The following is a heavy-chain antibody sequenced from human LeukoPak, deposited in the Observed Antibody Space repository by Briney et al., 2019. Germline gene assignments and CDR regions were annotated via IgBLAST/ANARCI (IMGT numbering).Heavy chain of an antibody. J-gene: IGHJ3*02. D-gene: IGHD4-17*01. Sequence: GAYPKISCKGSAYSFTSCWTDCVRQMPGHPLEWMGIIYPGDSDTRYSPSFQGQVTISADKSISTAYLQWSSLKASDTAMYYCARLSYGDYVRTSPTIASAFDIWGQGTMVTASS. CDR1: AYSFTSCW. CDR3: ARLSYGDYVRTSPTIASAFDI. CDR2: IYPGDSDT. V-gene: IGHV5-51*01.